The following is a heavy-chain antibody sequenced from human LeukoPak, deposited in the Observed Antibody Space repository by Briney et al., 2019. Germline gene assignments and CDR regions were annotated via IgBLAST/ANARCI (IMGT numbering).Heavy chain of an antibody. J-gene: IGHJ4*02. V-gene: IGHV5-10-1*01. Sequence: GESLKSSCKGSGYSFTNYWNSWVRQMPGEGLEWMGRIDPSDSYTNYSPSFQGHVTISADKSINTAYLQWSSLKASDTAIFYCARHEDSTSPFDYWGQGTLVTVSS. CDR3: ARHEDSTSPFDY. CDR1: GYSFTNYW. D-gene: IGHD5-18*01. CDR2: IDPSDSYT.